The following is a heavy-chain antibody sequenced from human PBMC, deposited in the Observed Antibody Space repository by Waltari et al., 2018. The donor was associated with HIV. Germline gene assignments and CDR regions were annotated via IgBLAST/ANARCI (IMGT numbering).Heavy chain of an antibody. D-gene: IGHD2-2*01. V-gene: IGHV4-38-2*01. CDR2: VYYSGGT. Sequence: QVQLQESGPGLLMPSETLSLTCAVSGFSMNTDYNWGWIRQPPGKGLEWIGSVYYSGGTLTNPPLNIRVTISIDTAKSQFSLKLKSVTAADTAVYFCGRAGVVPALFDLWGRGTLVTVSS. CDR1: GFSMNTDYN. CDR3: GRAGVVPALFDL. J-gene: IGHJ2*01.